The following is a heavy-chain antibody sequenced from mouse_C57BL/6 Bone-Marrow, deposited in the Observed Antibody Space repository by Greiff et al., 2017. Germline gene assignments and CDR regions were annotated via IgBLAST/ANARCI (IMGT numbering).Heavy chain of an antibody. CDR1: GYTFTSYW. Sequence: QVQLQQPGAELVKPGASVKLSCKASGYTFTSYWMHWVKQRPGQGLEWIGMINPNSGSTNYNEKFKSKATLTVDKSSSTAYMQLSSLTSEDSAVYYCARENYYGRGVYYFDYWGQGTTLTVSS. D-gene: IGHD1-1*01. V-gene: IGHV1-64*01. CDR2: INPNSGST. CDR3: ARENYYGRGVYYFDY. J-gene: IGHJ2*01.